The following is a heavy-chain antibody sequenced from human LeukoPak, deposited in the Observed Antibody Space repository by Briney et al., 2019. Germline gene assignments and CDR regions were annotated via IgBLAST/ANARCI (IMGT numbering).Heavy chain of an antibody. V-gene: IGHV3-66*01. CDR1: GFTVSSNY. D-gene: IGHD1-26*01. Sequence: GGSLRLSCAASGFTVSSNYMSWVRQAPGKGLEWVSVIYSGGSTYYADSVKGRFTISRDNSKNTLYLQMNSLRAEDTAVYYCARGKEGGSYNYYYCGMDVWGQGTTVTVSS. J-gene: IGHJ6*02. CDR3: ARGKEGGSYNYYYCGMDV. CDR2: IYSGGST.